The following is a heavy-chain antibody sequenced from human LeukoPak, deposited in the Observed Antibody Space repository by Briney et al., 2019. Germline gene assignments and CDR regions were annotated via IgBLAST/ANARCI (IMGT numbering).Heavy chain of an antibody. Sequence: GGSLRLSCAASGFTFSSYAMHWVRQAPGKGLEYVSAISSNGGSTYYANSVEGRFTISRDNSKNTLYLQMGSLRAEDMAVYYCAREGGITMSYDYWGQGTLVTVSS. CDR1: GFTFSSYA. D-gene: IGHD3-10*02. V-gene: IGHV3-64*01. CDR2: ISSNGGST. J-gene: IGHJ4*02. CDR3: AREGGITMSYDY.